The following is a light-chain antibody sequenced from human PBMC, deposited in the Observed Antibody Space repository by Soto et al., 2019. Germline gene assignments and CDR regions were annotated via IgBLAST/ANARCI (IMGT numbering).Light chain of an antibody. Sequence: QSALTQPASVSGSPGQSITISCTGTSSDVGGYNYVSWYQQHPGKAPKLMIYDVSNRPSGVSNRFSGSKSGNTASLTISGLQAEDEADYYCSSYTSSTWVFGGGTKLPVL. J-gene: IGLJ3*02. V-gene: IGLV2-14*01. CDR2: DVS. CDR1: SSDVGGYNY. CDR3: SSYTSSTWV.